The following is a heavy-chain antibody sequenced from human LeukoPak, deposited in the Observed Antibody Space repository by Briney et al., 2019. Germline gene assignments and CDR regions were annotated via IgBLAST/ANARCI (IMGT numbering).Heavy chain of an antibody. J-gene: IGHJ4*02. D-gene: IGHD4-17*01. Sequence: PGRSLRLSCAASGFTFSSYAMHWVRQAPGKGLEWVAVISYDGSNKYYADSVKGRFTISRDNSKNTLYLQMNSLRAEDTAVYYCARDRLVEATVTTGIFDYWGQGTLVTVSS. CDR3: ARDRLVEATVTTGIFDY. V-gene: IGHV3-30-3*01. CDR2: ISYDGSNK. CDR1: GFTFSSYA.